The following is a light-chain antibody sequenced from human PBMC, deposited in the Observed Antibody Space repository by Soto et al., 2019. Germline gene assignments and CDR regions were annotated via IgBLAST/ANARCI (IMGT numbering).Light chain of an antibody. J-gene: IGKJ1*01. CDR3: QQSYSTLWT. Sequence: IPMSQCPSSICASXGDRVTISSRTRLSISRCLNRYQQKPGTAPKFXXYAASSLQGGGPSRFSGSGSGTDFTRTISSRQPEDFATYYGQQSYSTLWTFGQGTKVDIK. CDR2: AAS. CDR1: LSISRC. V-gene: IGKV1-39*01.